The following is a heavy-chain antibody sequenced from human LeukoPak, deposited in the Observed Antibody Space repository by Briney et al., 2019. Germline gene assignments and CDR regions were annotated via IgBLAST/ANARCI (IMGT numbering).Heavy chain of an antibody. Sequence: GGSLRLSCAASGFTFSSYAMHWVRQAPGKGLEWVAVISYDGSNKYYADSVKGRFTISRDNSKNTLYLQMNSLRAEDTAVYYCARVDGDGDAFDVWGQGTVVTVSS. J-gene: IGHJ3*01. CDR2: ISYDGSNK. CDR1: GFTFSSYA. D-gene: IGHD2-21*02. CDR3: ARVDGDGDAFDV. V-gene: IGHV3-30-3*01.